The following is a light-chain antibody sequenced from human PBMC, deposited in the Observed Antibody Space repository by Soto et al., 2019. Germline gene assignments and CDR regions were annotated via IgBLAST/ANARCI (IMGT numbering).Light chain of an antibody. Sequence: DIQMTQSPSTLSASVGDRVTITCRASQTISACLAWYQQKPGKAPKILIYKASNLESGVPSRFSGSGSGTEFTLTISSLQPDDVATYYCQQYDSSSYTFGQGTKLEIK. CDR1: QTISAC. J-gene: IGKJ2*01. CDR3: QQYDSSSYT. CDR2: KAS. V-gene: IGKV1-5*03.